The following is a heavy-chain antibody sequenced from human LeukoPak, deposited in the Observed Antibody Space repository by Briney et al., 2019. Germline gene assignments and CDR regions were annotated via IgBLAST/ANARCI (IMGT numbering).Heavy chain of an antibody. Sequence: SVKVSCKASGGTFSSYTISWVRQAPGQGLEWMGRIIPILGIANYAQKFQGRVTITADKSTSTAYMELSSLRSEDTAVYYCASTSCQLTIYYYFDYWGQGTLVTVSS. CDR2: IIPILGIA. D-gene: IGHD2-2*01. CDR1: GGTFSSYT. V-gene: IGHV1-69*02. CDR3: ASTSCQLTIYYYFDY. J-gene: IGHJ4*02.